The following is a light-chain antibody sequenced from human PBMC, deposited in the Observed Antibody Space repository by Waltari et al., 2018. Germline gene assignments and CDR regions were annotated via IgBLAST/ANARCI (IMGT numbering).Light chain of an antibody. V-gene: IGKV1-5*03. CDR3: QQYNRYPVA. J-gene: IGKJ2*01. CDR1: QSISTW. CDR2: AAS. Sequence: DIQMTQSPSPLSASVGDRVPITCRARQSISTWVACYQQKPGKAPKLLIYAASNLESGVPSRFGGSGYGTEFTLTISSLQPDDFAIYYCQQYNRYPVAFGQGTKLDIK.